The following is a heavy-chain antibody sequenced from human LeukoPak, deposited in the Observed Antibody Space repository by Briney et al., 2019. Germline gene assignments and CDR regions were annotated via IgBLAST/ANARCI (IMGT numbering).Heavy chain of an antibody. V-gene: IGHV3-30*02. Sequence: GGSLRLSCAASGFTFSSYGMHWVRQAPGKGLEWVAFIRYDGSNKYYADSVKGRFTISRDNSKNTLYLQMNSLRAEDTAVYYCARRGGAARTYYYYYTDVWGKGTTVTVSS. J-gene: IGHJ6*03. CDR2: IRYDGSNK. CDR1: GFTFSSYG. D-gene: IGHD6-6*01. CDR3: ARRGGAARTYYYYYTDV.